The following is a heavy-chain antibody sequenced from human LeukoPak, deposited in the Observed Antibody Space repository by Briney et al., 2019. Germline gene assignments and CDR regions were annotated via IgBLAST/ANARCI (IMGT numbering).Heavy chain of an antibody. V-gene: IGHV3-23*01. CDR2: ISGSGGST. CDR1: GFTFSSHA. Sequence: GGSLRLSCAASGFTFSSHAMSWVRQAPGKGLEWVSAISGSGGSTYYADSVEGRFTISRDNSKNTLYLQMNSLKTEDTAVYYCTTDKHDSSGYRDAFDIWGQGTMVTVSS. CDR3: TTDKHDSSGYRDAFDI. D-gene: IGHD3-22*01. J-gene: IGHJ3*02.